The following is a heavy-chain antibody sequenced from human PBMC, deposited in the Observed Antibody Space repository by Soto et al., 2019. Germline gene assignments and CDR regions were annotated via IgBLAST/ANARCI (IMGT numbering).Heavy chain of an antibody. D-gene: IGHD6-13*01. V-gene: IGHV3-23*01. CDR1: GFNFSTYA. CDR3: AKSSYINSWYAFDS. Sequence: PWGSPRLSCAASGFNFSTYAMSGARQDPGRGMEQVSANTGSGGNTYYPDSVKGRFTISRDDSKNSRFLQKDSLRAEDTAVFYCAKSSYINSWYAFDSWGQGTLVTVSS. J-gene: IGHJ4*02. CDR2: NTGSGGNT.